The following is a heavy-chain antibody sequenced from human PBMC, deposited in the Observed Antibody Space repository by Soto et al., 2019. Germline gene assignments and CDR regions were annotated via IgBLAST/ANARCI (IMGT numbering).Heavy chain of an antibody. D-gene: IGHD6-19*01. CDR2: MNPDTGNT. CDR1: GYTFTTYD. V-gene: IGHV1-8*01. J-gene: IGHJ4*02. Sequence: QVQLVQSGAEVEKPGASVKVSCKASGYTFTTYDFNWVRQAPGHGLEWMGWMNPDTGNTCYAQKFHGRVTMTRDTSISTAFIALRGLTAEDTAVYYCAIALGYSSTSRLDLWGQGTLVTVSS. CDR3: AIALGYSSTSRLDL.